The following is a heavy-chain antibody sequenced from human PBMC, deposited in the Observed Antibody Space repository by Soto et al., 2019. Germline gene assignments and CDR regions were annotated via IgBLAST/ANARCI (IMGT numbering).Heavy chain of an antibody. CDR3: ARHPIYDSRAAPTPIFHP. D-gene: IGHD3-22*01. J-gene: IGHJ1*01. Sequence: QLQESGPGMVQPSETLSLTCTVSGGSFTSTNYFWGWIRQPPGKGLEWIGYMYYNGNTFYSPSLKSRVTMSVDTSKRQFSLDLSSVTAAETAMYYCARHPIYDSRAAPTPIFHPWGLGAMVTVSS. V-gene: IGHV4-39*01. CDR1: GGSFTSTNYF. CDR2: MYYNGNT.